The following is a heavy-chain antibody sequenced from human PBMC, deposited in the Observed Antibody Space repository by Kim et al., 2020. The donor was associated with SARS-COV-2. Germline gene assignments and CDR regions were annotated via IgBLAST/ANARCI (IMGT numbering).Heavy chain of an antibody. CDR1: GFTFGSYA. D-gene: IGHD6-13*01. V-gene: IGHV3-23*01. CDR2: ISGSGDVT. CDR3: VKSTFSIYSRSWYWEFGD. Sequence: GGSLRLSCAASGFTFGSYAMNWVRQAPGKGLEWVSAISGSGDVTYYADSVKGRFTMSRDNFKNTVYMQMNSLRAEDTAVYYCVKSTFSIYSRSWYWEFGDWGQGTQVTVSS. J-gene: IGHJ4*02.